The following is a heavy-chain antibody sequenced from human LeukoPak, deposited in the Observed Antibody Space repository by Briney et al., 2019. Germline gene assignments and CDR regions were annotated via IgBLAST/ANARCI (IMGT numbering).Heavy chain of an antibody. CDR3: ARGGY. CDR1: GGSISTSNYY. J-gene: IGHJ4*02. Sequence: PSETLSLTCTVSGGSISTSNYYWGWIRQPPGKGLEWIGNIFYSGSTYYNPSLKSRVTISVDTSKNQFSLKLSSVTAADTAVYYCARGGYWGQGTLVTVSS. V-gene: IGHV4-39*07. CDR2: IFYSGST.